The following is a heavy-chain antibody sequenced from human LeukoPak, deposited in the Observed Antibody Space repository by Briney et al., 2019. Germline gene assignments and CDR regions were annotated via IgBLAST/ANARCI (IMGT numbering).Heavy chain of an antibody. CDR2: MNPNSGNT. CDR3: VRVGYRSAIHH. CDR1: GYTFTTFD. Sequence: ASVKVSCKASGYTFTTFDINWVRQVAGQGPEWMGWMNPNSGNTGYAQSFQGRVTMTRNTSISTAYMELSSLRSDDTAMYFCVRVGYRSAIHHWGQGSLVTVSS. D-gene: IGHD6-13*01. J-gene: IGHJ1*01. V-gene: IGHV1-8*01.